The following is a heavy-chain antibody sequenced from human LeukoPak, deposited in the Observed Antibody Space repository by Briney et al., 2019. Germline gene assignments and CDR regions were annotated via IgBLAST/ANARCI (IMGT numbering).Heavy chain of an antibody. J-gene: IGHJ4*02. D-gene: IGHD3-22*01. Sequence: GGSLRLSCAASGFTFDDYGMSWVRQAPGKGGEWVSGINWNGGSTVYADSVKGGFTISRDNAKNSLYLQMNSLRAEDTALYYCARESRITMIVTKGAFDYWGQGTLVTVSS. CDR2: INWNGGST. CDR3: ARESRITMIVTKGAFDY. CDR1: GFTFDDYG. V-gene: IGHV3-20*04.